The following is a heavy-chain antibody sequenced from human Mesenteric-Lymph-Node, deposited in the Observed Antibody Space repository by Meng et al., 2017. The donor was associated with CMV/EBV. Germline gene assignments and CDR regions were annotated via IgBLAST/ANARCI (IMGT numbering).Heavy chain of an antibody. CDR3: AKDRAVVGPVVGYFDS. V-gene: IGHV3-23*01. J-gene: IGHJ4*02. D-gene: IGHD6-13*01. Sequence: SGFNVDNYAMNWVRQAPGKGLEWVSVISGNGETTFYAESVKGRFTISRDNSKNTLYLQMDSLGAEDTAVYYCAKDRAVVGPVVGYFDSWGQGALVTVSS. CDR1: GFNVDNYA. CDR2: ISGNGETT.